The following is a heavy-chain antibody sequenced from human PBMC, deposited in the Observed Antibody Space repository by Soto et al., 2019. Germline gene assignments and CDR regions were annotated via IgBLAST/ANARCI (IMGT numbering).Heavy chain of an antibody. Sequence: GGSLRLSCVASGFAFSSFGMHWVRQAPGKGLEWVAIIWYDGSDKYYGDSVKGRFTISRDNSKNTLFLQMNSLRAEDTAVYHCAFGNLSYYFDYWAREPRSPSPQ. J-gene: IGHJ4*02. CDR1: GFAFSSFG. V-gene: IGHV3-33*01. CDR3: AFGNLSYYFDY. D-gene: IGHD3-16*01. CDR2: IWYDGSDK.